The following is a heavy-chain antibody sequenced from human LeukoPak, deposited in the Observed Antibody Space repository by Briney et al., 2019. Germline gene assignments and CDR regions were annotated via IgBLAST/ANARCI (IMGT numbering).Heavy chain of an antibody. CDR3: ARAGPYDFWSGYRLYYYYYGMDV. V-gene: IGHV3-64*01. CDR1: GFTFSSYA. D-gene: IGHD3-3*01. J-gene: IGHJ6*02. Sequence: PGGSLRLSCAASGFTFSSYAMHWVRQAPGKGLEYVSAISSNGGSTYYANSVKGRFTISRDNSKNTLYLQMGSLRAEDMAVYYCARAGPYDFWSGYRLYYYYYGMDVWGQGTTVTASS. CDR2: ISSNGGST.